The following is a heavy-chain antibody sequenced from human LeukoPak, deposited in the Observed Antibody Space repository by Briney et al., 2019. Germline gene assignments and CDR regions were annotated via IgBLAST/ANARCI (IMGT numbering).Heavy chain of an antibody. CDR3: ASSGWSSSQYYFDY. Sequence: SVKVSCKASGGTFSSYAISWVRQAPGQGLERMGRIIPIFGTANYAQKFQGRVTITTDESTSTAYMELSSLRSEDTAVYYCASSGWSSSQYYFDYWGQGTLVTVSS. J-gene: IGHJ4*02. D-gene: IGHD6-19*01. CDR1: GGTFSSYA. V-gene: IGHV1-69*05. CDR2: IIPIFGTA.